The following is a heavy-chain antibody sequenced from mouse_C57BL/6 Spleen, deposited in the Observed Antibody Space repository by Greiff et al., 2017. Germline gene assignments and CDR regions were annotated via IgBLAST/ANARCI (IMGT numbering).Heavy chain of an antibody. Sequence: QVQLQQPGAELVRPGSSVKLSCKASGYTFTSYWMHWVKQRPIQGLEWIGNIDPSASETHYNQKFKDKATLTVDKSSSTAYMQLSSLTSGNTAVYYCARVDDYGWFADWGQGTLVTVSA. V-gene: IGHV1-52*01. CDR2: IDPSASET. D-gene: IGHD2-4*01. J-gene: IGHJ3*01. CDR1: GYTFTSYW. CDR3: ARVDDYGWFAD.